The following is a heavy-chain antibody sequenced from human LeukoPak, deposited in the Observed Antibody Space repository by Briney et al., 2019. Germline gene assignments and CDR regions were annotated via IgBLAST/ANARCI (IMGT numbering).Heavy chain of an antibody. V-gene: IGHV3-23*01. CDR3: AKSIAARPEVLYYYMDV. D-gene: IGHD6-6*01. CDR2: ISGSGGST. Sequence: GGSLRLSCAASGFTFSSYSMNWVRQAPGKGLEWVSAISGSGGSTYYADSVKGRFTISRDNSKNTLYLQMNSLRAEDTAVYYCAKSIAARPEVLYYYMDVWGKGTTVTVSS. CDR1: GFTFSSYS. J-gene: IGHJ6*03.